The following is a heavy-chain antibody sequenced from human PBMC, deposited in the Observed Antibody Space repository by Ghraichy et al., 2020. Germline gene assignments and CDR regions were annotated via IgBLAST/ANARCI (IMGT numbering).Heavy chain of an antibody. V-gene: IGHV4-31*03. D-gene: IGHD3-3*01. CDR1: GGSISSGGYY. J-gene: IGHJ6*03. CDR2: IYYSGST. CDR3: ARENYDFWSGSNYYYYYMDV. Sequence: SQTLSLTCTVSGGSISSGGYYWSWISQHPGKGLEWIGYIYYSGSTYYNPSLKSRVTISVDTSKNQFSLKLSSVTAADTAVYYCARENYDFWSGSNYYYYYMDVWGKGTTVTVSS.